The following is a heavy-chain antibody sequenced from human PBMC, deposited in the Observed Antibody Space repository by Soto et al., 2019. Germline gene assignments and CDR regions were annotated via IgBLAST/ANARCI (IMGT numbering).Heavy chain of an antibody. CDR1: GGSISSSSYY. CDR2: IYYSGST. Sequence: SETLSLTCIVSGGSISSSSYYWGWIRQPPGKGLEWIGSIYYSGSTYYNPSLKSRVTISVDTSKNQFSLKLSSVTAADTAVFHCARHRARNWFDPWGQGTLVTVSS. CDR3: ARHRARNWFDP. J-gene: IGHJ5*02. V-gene: IGHV4-39*01. D-gene: IGHD6-6*01.